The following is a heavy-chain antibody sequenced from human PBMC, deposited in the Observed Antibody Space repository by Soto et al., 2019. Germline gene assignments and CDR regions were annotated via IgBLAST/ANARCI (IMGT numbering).Heavy chain of an antibody. CDR1: GYTFTSYG. D-gene: IGHD5-12*01. V-gene: IGHV1-18*01. CDR3: ARDGRGYGPYYYGMDV. Sequence: ASVKVSCKASGYTFTSYGISWVRQAPGQGLEWMGWISAYNGNTNYAQKLQGRVTMTTDTSTSTAYMELRSLRSDDTAVYYCARDGRGYGPYYYGMDVWGQGTTVTVYS. J-gene: IGHJ6*02. CDR2: ISAYNGNT.